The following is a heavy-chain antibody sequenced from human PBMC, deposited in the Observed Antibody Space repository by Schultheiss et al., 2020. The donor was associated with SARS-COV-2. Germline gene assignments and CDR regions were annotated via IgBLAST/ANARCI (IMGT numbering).Heavy chain of an antibody. J-gene: IGHJ4*02. Sequence: GGSLRLSCAASGFTFSSYAMSWVRQAPGKGLEWVSAISGSGGSTYYADSVKGRFTISRDNSKNTLYLQMNSLRAKDTAVYYCAKDGRSTKGLKRSDYWGQGTLVTVSS. CDR2: ISGSGGST. D-gene: IGHD1-1*01. V-gene: IGHV3-23*01. CDR3: AKDGRSTKGLKRSDY. CDR1: GFTFSSYA.